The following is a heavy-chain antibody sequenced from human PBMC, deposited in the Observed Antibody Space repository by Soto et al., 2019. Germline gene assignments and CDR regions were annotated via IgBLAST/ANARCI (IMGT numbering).Heavy chain of an antibody. CDR1: PVTVYNFAA. Sequence: EMQLLESGGGLGQPGGSLRLSRVASPVTVYNFAAMTWVRQAPESGLEWVSTISGRGDHKFYADSVKGRFTISRDNSKNRVYLQMDGLRVEDTAVYYCAKDRAFENQTPYGMDVWGQGTTVTV. J-gene: IGHJ6*02. CDR3: AKDRAFENQTPYGMDV. D-gene: IGHD3-10*01. V-gene: IGHV3-23*01. CDR2: ISGRGDHK.